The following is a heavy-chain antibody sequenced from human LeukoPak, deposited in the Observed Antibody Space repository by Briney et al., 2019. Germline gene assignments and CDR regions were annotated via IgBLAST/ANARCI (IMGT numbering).Heavy chain of an antibody. V-gene: IGHV4-34*01. D-gene: IGHD3-10*01. CDR3: ARDRSILMVRGARLGL. Sequence: SETLSLTCAVYGGSFSGYYWSWIRQSPGKGLEWIGEINHSGSTNYNPSLKSRVTISVDTSKNQFSLKLSSVTAADTAVYYCARDRSILMVRGARLGLWGQGTLVTVSS. CDR1: GGSFSGYY. CDR2: INHSGST. J-gene: IGHJ4*02.